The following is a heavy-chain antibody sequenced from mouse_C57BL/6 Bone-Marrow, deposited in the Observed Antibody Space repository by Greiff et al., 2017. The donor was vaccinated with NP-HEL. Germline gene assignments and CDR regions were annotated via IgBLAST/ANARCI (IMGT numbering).Heavy chain of an antibody. J-gene: IGHJ4*01. CDR1: GYSITSGYY. Sequence: EESGPGLVKPSQSLSLTCSVTGYSITSGYYWNWIRQFPGNKLEWMGYISYDGSNNYNPSLKNRISITRDTSKNQFFLKLNSVTTEDTATYYCARDYLYYAMDYWGQGTSVTVSS. V-gene: IGHV3-6*01. D-gene: IGHD5-1*01. CDR3: ARDYLYYAMDY. CDR2: ISYDGSN.